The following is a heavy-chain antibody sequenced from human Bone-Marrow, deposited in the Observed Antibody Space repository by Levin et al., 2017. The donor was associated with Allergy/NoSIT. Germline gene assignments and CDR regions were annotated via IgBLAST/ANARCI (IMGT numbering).Heavy chain of an antibody. V-gene: IGHV4-59*01. CDR3: ARVWGGRGSGWPGNVDY. J-gene: IGHJ4*02. Sequence: SETLSLTCTVSGGSISSYYWSWVRQPPGKGLEWIGYIYDSGRPNYNPSLKSRVTISLDTSKKQFSLQLRSVTAADTAMYYCARVWGGRGSGWPGNVDYWGQGPLVTVSS. CDR2: IYDSGRP. CDR1: GGSISSYY. D-gene: IGHD6-19*01.